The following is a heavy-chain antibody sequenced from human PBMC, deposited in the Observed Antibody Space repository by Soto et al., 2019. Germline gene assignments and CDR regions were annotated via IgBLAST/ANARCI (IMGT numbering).Heavy chain of an antibody. CDR2: TSAYNGNT. Sequence: ASVKVSCKASGYTVTSYGISWVRQAPGQGLEWMGWTSAYNGNTNYAQKLKGRVTMTTDTSTSTAYMELRSLRSEDTAVYYCARDLITMLVVVHSDAFDIWGQGTMVTV. J-gene: IGHJ3*02. D-gene: IGHD3-22*01. CDR1: GYTVTSYG. CDR3: ARDLITMLVVVHSDAFDI. V-gene: IGHV1-18*01.